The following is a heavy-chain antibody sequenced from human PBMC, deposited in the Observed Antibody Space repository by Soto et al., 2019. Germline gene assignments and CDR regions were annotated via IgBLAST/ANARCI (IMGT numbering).Heavy chain of an antibody. CDR1: GGSISSGDYY. V-gene: IGHV4-30-4*01. Sequence: PSETLSLTCTVSGGSISSGDYYWSRIRQPPGKGLEWIGYIYYSGSTYYNPSLKSRVTISVDTSKNQFSLKLSSVTAADTAVYYCARDAQGYCSGGSCYHLYYYYGMDVWGQGTTVTVSS. CDR3: ARDAQGYCSGGSCYHLYYYYGMDV. CDR2: IYYSGST. J-gene: IGHJ6*02. D-gene: IGHD2-15*01.